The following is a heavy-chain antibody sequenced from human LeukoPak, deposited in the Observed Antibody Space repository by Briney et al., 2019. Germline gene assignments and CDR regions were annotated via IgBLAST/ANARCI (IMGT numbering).Heavy chain of an antibody. CDR3: ARGDRGTGQHFDY. J-gene: IGHJ4*02. V-gene: IGHV3-53*01. D-gene: IGHD1-1*01. CDR1: GFTVSNNY. Sequence: GGSLRLSCAASGFTVSNNYMTWVRQAPGKGLEWVSIIFAGVGTYYADSVRGRFTIARDNSKNTLYLQMNSLEAEDAAVYYCARGDRGTGQHFDYWGQGTLVTVS. CDR2: IFAGVGT.